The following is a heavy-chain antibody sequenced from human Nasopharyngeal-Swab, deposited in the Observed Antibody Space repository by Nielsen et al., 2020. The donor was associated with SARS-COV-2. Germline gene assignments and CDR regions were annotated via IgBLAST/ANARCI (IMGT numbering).Heavy chain of an antibody. Sequence: GGSLRLSCKGSGYSFTSYWIGWVRQMPGKGLEWMGIIYPGDSDTRYSPSFQGQATISADKSISTAYLQWSSLKASDTAMYYCARQGAVAGYYYYYMDVWGKGTTVTVSS. V-gene: IGHV5-51*01. D-gene: IGHD6-19*01. CDR3: ARQGAVAGYYYYYMDV. CDR2: IYPGDSDT. J-gene: IGHJ6*03. CDR1: GYSFTSYW.